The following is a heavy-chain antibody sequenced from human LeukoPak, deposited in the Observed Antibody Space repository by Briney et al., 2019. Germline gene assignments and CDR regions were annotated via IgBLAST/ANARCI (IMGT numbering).Heavy chain of an antibody. CDR1: GFTFSSYA. Sequence: PGGSLRLSCAASGFTFSSYAMHWVRQAPGKGLEWVAVISYDGSSKYYADSVKGRFTISRDNSKNTLYLQMNSLRAEDTAVYYCGRNGGSVPPPYYSSTGPDVGGKGTRVTV. CDR2: ISYDGSSK. D-gene: IGHD1-26*01. CDR3: GRNGGSVPPPYYSSTGPDV. J-gene: IGHJ6*03. V-gene: IGHV3-30-3*01.